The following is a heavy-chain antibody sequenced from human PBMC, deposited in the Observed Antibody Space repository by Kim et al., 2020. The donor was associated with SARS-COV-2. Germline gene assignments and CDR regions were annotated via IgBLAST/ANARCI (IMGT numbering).Heavy chain of an antibody. Sequence: SETLSLTCTVSGGSISSSSYYWGWIRQPPGKGLEWIGSIYYSGSTYYNPSLKSRVTISVDTSKNQFSLKLSSVTAADTAVYYCARSRGYCSSTSCWDPWYFDYWGQGTLVTVSS. V-gene: IGHV4-39*01. J-gene: IGHJ4*02. D-gene: IGHD2-2*03. CDR2: IYYSGST. CDR3: ARSRGYCSSTSCWDPWYFDY. CDR1: GGSISSSSYY.